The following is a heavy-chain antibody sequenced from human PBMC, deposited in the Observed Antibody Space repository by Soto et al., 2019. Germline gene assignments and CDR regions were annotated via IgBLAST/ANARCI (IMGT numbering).Heavy chain of an antibody. D-gene: IGHD6-19*01. V-gene: IGHV3-23*01. Sequence: EVQLLESGGGLVQPGGSLRLSCAGSGFTFSNYAMSWVRQAPGKGLEWVSAISGSGDSTYYANSVKGRFTISRDNSKNTLYLQMNSLRAEDTAVYYCAKGHIAVAGTIDYWGQGTLVTVSS. CDR3: AKGHIAVAGTIDY. CDR2: ISGSGDST. CDR1: GFTFSNYA. J-gene: IGHJ4*02.